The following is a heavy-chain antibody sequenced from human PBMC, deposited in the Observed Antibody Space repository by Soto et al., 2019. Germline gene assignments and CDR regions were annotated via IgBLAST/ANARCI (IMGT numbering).Heavy chain of an antibody. Sequence: HPGGSLRLSCSSSGFPFFAYAMTWVRQASGKGLDWVSTIIRSGGYTYYSASVKGRVTIARESSKSTLYXDIHSLRAYDTPLYYCAKDSTPPFPRMGAWRQGTSVTVSS. J-gene: IGHJ6*02. V-gene: IGHV3-23*01. CDR2: IIRSGGYT. CDR3: AKDSTPPFPRMGA. CDR1: GFPFFAYA. D-gene: IGHD2-2*01.